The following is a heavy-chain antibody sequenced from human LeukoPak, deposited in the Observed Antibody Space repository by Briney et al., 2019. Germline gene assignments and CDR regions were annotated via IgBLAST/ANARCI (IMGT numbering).Heavy chain of an antibody. D-gene: IGHD2-2*01. CDR3: ARDRSSDYFDY. J-gene: IGHJ4*02. CDR1: GFSFSNYA. Sequence: QPGGSLRLSCATSGFSFSNYAMHWLRQAPGKGLEWVTVISYDGNNKYYADSVKGRFTISRDKSKNSLSVQMNGLSAEDTAVYYCARDRSSDYFDYWGQGTLVTVSS. V-gene: IGHV3-30*04. CDR2: ISYDGNNK.